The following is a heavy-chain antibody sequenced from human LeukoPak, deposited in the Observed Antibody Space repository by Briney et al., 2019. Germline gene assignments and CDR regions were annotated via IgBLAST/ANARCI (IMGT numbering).Heavy chain of an antibody. CDR1: AFTFNDYT. D-gene: IGHD3-22*01. J-gene: IGHJ3*02. CDR3: AKGSKGPKVVGDAFDI. V-gene: IGHV3-43*01. Sequence: PGGSLRLSCAASAFTFNDYTMHWVRQAPGKGLEWVSLISWNGGSTYYADSVQGRFTISRDNSKNSLHLQMDSLRAEDTALYYCAKGSKGPKVVGDAFDIWAKGQWSPSLQ. CDR2: ISWNGGST.